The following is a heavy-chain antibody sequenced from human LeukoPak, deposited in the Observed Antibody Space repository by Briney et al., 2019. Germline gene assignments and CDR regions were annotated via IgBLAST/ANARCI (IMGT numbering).Heavy chain of an antibody. Sequence: PGGSLRLSCAASGFTFSNYGMNWVRQAPGKGLEWVSSISDSAGRTFYADSVKGRFTISRDNSKNTLYLQMNSLRAGDTAIYYCAKRIQYSSSSAYFDYWGPGTLVTVSS. CDR1: GFTFSNYG. CDR3: AKRIQYSSSSAYFDY. V-gene: IGHV3-23*01. D-gene: IGHD6-6*01. J-gene: IGHJ4*02. CDR2: ISDSAGRT.